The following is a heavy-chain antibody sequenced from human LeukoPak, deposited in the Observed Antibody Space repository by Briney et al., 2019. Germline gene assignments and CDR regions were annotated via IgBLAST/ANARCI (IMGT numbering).Heavy chain of an antibody. J-gene: IGHJ4*02. CDR3: AISTIWVGYFDY. Sequence: ASVKVSCKASGYTFTSYYMHWVRQAPGQGLEWMGIINPSGGSTSYAQKFQGRVTMTRDMSTSTVYMELSSLRSEDTAVYYCAISTIWVGYFDYWGQGTLVTVSS. CDR2: INPSGGST. CDR1: GYTFTSYY. V-gene: IGHV1-46*01. D-gene: IGHD2/OR15-2a*01.